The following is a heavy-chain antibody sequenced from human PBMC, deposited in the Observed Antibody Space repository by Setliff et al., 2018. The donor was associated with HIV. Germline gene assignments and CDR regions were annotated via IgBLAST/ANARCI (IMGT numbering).Heavy chain of an antibody. CDR1: GYTFIDYF. CDR2: FDPEDVET. D-gene: IGHD3-22*01. CDR3: ATVRGYYYDSSGQENFQH. Sequence: GASVKVSCKASGYTFIDYFIHWVRQAPAKGLEWMGGFDPEDVETVYAQKFQGRVTMTEDTSTDTAYMELSSLRSEDTAVYYCATVRGYYYDSSGQENFQHWGQGTLVTVSS. J-gene: IGHJ1*01. V-gene: IGHV1-24*01.